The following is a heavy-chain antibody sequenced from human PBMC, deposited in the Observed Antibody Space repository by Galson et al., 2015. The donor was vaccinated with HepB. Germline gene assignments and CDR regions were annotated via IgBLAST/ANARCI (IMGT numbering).Heavy chain of an antibody. CDR1: GYSFTTYW. CDR2: IDPSDSYT. V-gene: IGHV5-10-1*01. D-gene: IGHD3-10*01. J-gene: IGHJ1*01. Sequence: QSGAEVKKPGESLKISCKGSGYSFTTYWISWVRQMPGKGLEWMGRIDPSDSYTYYSPSFQGHVSISVDKAITTVYLQWSSLKASDTAMYYCARHRGIGELVWEHWGQGTLVTASS. CDR3: ARHRGIGELVWEH.